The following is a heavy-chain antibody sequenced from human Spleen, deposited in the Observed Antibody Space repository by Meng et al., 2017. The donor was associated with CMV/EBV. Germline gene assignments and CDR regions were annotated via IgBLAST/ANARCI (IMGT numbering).Heavy chain of an antibody. CDR2: ISYDGSNK. Sequence: GESLRLSCAASGFTFSGYGMHWVRQAPGKGLEWVVVISYDGSNKCSADSVKGRFTISRDNSRSTLYVQMNSLRAEDTAVYYCARDRYTYYYDSSSPDAFDIWGQGTMVTVSS. D-gene: IGHD3-22*01. V-gene: IGHV3-30-3*01. CDR3: ARDRYTYYYDSSSPDAFDI. J-gene: IGHJ3*02. CDR1: GFTFSGYG.